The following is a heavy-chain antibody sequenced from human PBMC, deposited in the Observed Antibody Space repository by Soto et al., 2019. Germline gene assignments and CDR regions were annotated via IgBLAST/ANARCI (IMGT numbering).Heavy chain of an antibody. CDR1: GYTFTSYG. V-gene: IGHV1-18*01. D-gene: IGHD1-1*01. J-gene: IGHJ6*04. CDR3: ARDRWNDVHITDV. Sequence: ASVKVSCKASGYTFTSYGISWVRQAPGQGLEWMGWISADNGNTNYAQKLQGIVTMTTDTSTITADLELRILRFADRAVDYVARDRWNDVHITDVWGKGTTVTVSS. CDR2: ISADNGNT.